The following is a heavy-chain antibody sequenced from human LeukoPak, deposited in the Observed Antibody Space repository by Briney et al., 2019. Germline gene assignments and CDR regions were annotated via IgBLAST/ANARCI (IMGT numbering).Heavy chain of an antibody. Sequence: GGSLRLSCATSGFTFTSHDVGWVRQAPRKGLEMVSVFLSGGTTRYADSVRGRSTISRDSSKNTVFLQINGLRDEDTAVYYCAGDIGDSSRYWDYFDSWGQGTLVTVSS. J-gene: IGHJ4*02. CDR2: FLSGGTT. CDR1: GFTFTSHD. CDR3: AGDIGDSSRYWDYFDS. V-gene: IGHV3-66*02. D-gene: IGHD6-25*01.